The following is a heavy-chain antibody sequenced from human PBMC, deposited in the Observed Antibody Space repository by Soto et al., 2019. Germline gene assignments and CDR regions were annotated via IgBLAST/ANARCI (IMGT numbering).Heavy chain of an antibody. V-gene: IGHV4-61*01. J-gene: IGHJ4*02. Sequence: QVQLQESGPRLVKPSETLSLTCTVSGDSVSSNSYYWSWIRQPPGKGLEFIGYIYYSGSTNYNPSLKSRVTISLDTSKNQFSLRLSSVTAADTAVYYCAKVQMTTVTGPNDYWGQGTLVTVSS. D-gene: IGHD4-17*01. CDR2: IYYSGST. CDR3: AKVQMTTVTGPNDY. CDR1: GDSVSSNSYY.